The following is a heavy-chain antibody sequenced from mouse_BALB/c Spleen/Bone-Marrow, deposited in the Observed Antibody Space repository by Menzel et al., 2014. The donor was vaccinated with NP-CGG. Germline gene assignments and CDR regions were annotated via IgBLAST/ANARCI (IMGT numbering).Heavy chain of an antibody. D-gene: IGHD2-2*01. CDR1: GYTFTDYA. J-gene: IGHJ3*01. CDR2: ISTYSGNT. CDR3: ARSGYGYDWFAY. V-gene: IGHV1-67*01. Sequence: QVQLQQSGPELVRPGVSVKISCKGSGYTFTDYAMHWVKQSHAKSIEWIGVISTYSGNTNYNQKFKGKATMTVDKSSSTAYMELARLTSEDSAIYYCARSGYGYDWFAYWGQGTLVTVSA.